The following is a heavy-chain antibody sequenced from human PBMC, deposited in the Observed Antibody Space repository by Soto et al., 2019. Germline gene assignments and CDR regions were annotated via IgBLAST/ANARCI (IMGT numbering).Heavy chain of an antibody. J-gene: IGHJ6*02. D-gene: IGHD3-3*01. CDR3: ARDASYYSLWSGYYPSRNGMDV. Sequence: PGGSLRLSCAASGFTFSSFGMHWVRQAPGKGLEWVSLIWYDGSKKSYGDSVKGRFTISRDNSRNTVCLQMSSLRADDTAVYYCARDASYYSLWSGYYPSRNGMDVWGQGTTVTVSS. CDR1: GFTFSSFG. CDR2: IWYDGSKK. V-gene: IGHV3-33*01.